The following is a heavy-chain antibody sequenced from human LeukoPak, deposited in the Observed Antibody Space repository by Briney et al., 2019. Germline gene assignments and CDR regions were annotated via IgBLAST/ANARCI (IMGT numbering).Heavy chain of an antibody. V-gene: IGHV1-2*02. CDR2: INPNSGGT. D-gene: IGHD3-9*01. CDR1: GYIFTGYY. CDR3: ARVRSQLRYFDWFPNPNDAFDI. J-gene: IGHJ3*02. Sequence: ASVKVSCKASGYIFTGYYMHWVRQAPGQGLEWMGWINPNSGGTNYAQKFQGRVTMTRDTSISTAYMELSRLRSDDTAVYYCARVRSQLRYFDWFPNPNDAFDIWGQGTMVTVSS.